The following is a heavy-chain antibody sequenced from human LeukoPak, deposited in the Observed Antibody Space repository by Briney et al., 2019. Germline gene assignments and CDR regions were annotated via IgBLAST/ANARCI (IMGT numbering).Heavy chain of an antibody. D-gene: IGHD3-16*01. Sequence: GGSLRLSCAASGFTVNTNYMSWVRQAPGKGLQWVSVTYSDGTTSYSDSVKGRFTISRDISKNTLYPQMTSLRAEDTAVYYCARASRSIWGDAFDIWGQGTMVTVSS. CDR2: TYSDGTT. CDR3: ARASRSIWGDAFDI. J-gene: IGHJ3*02. CDR1: GFTVNTNY. V-gene: IGHV3-53*01.